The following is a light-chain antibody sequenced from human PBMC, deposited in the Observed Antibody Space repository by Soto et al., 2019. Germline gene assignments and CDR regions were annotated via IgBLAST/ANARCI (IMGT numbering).Light chain of an antibody. CDR3: QQDGGSPLVT. J-gene: IGKJ4*01. CDR2: GAS. V-gene: IGKV3-20*01. Sequence: ETGLTQSPGTLSLSPGERATLSCRASQSISSGYLAWYQQRPGQAPRLLISGASNRATGIPDRFSGSGSGTDFTLTSSTLEPEDFAVYYWQQDGGSPLVTFGGGTKVEIK. CDR1: QSISSGY.